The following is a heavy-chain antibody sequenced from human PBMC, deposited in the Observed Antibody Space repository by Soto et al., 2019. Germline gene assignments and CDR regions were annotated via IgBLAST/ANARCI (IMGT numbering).Heavy chain of an antibody. CDR3: ARGLVVSTILRDGMYV. CDR1: GGTFSSYA. V-gene: IGHV1-69*13. D-gene: IGHD5-12*01. J-gene: IGHJ6*02. Sequence: SVKVYCKASGGTFSSYAISWVRQAPGQRLEWMGGIIPIFGTANYAQKFQGRVTITADESTSTAYMELSSLRSEDTAVYYCARGLVVSTILRDGMYVWGQGTTVTVSS. CDR2: IIPIFGTA.